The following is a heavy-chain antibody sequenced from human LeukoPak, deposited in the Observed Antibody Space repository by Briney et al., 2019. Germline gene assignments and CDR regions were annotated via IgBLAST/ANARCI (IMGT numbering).Heavy chain of an antibody. CDR1: GYSFTSYW. D-gene: IGHD6-19*01. CDR3: ARHKYTSGWYSDY. Sequence: GESLKISFKGSGYSFTSYWIGWVRQMPGKGLEWMGIIYPGDSDTRYGPSFQGQVTISADKSTSTAYLQWSSLKASDTAMYYCARHKYTSGWYSDYWGQGTLVTVSS. CDR2: IYPGDSDT. J-gene: IGHJ4*02. V-gene: IGHV5-51*01.